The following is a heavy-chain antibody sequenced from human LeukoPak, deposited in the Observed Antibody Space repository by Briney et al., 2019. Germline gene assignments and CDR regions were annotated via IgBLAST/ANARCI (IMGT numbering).Heavy chain of an antibody. Sequence: GGSLRLSCAASGFTFSSYAMSWVRQAPGKGLEWVSTISGSGDTTYYADSVKGRFTISRDNSKNTLYLQMNSLRAEDTAVYYCAKDRSPGIMITFGGVIVKENYFDYWGQGTLVTVSS. CDR2: ISGSGDTT. CDR1: GFTFSSYA. J-gene: IGHJ4*02. V-gene: IGHV3-23*01. D-gene: IGHD3-16*02. CDR3: AKDRSPGIMITFGGVIVKENYFDY.